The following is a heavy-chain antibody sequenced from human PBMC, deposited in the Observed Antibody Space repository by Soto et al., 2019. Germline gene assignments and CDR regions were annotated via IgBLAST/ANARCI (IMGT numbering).Heavy chain of an antibody. V-gene: IGHV1-24*01. CDR1: GYTLTELS. Sequence: ASVKVSCKVSGYTLTELSMHWVRQAPGKGLEWMGGFDPEDGETIYAQKFQGRVTMTEETSTDTAYMQLISLRSEDTAVYYCATATSAAGSRGAFDIWGQGTMVTVSS. CDR3: ATATSAAGSRGAFDI. D-gene: IGHD6-13*01. CDR2: FDPEDGET. J-gene: IGHJ3*02.